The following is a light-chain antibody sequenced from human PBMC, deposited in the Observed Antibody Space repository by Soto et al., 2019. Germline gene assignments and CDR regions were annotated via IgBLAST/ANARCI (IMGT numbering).Light chain of an antibody. V-gene: IGKV1-5*03. Sequence: DIQMTQSPSTLSASVGDRVTITCRASQSISGSLAWYQQKPGKAPKLLIYEASNLKSGVPSRFSGSGSGTEYTITISSLQPDDSASYYCQQYKGYWTFGQGTRVEIK. CDR1: QSISGS. CDR3: QQYKGYWT. CDR2: EAS. J-gene: IGKJ1*01.